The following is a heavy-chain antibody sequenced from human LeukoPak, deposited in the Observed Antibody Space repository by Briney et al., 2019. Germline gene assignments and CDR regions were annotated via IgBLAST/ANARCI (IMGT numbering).Heavy chain of an antibody. D-gene: IGHD2-2*01. CDR1: GGSITRGSYY. J-gene: IGHJ5*02. Sequence: SETLSLTCTVSGGSITRGSYYWGWIRQPPGKGREGIGRVYDSGSTYYNPSLKSRGTMSVDTSKNQFSLKLSSVTAADTAIYYCVARLGYCSGTSCYEFDPWGQGTLVTVSS. CDR2: VYDSGST. V-gene: IGHV4-39*01. CDR3: VARLGYCSGTSCYEFDP.